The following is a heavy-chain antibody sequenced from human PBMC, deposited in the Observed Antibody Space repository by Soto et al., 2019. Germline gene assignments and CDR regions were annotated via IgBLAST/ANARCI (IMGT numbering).Heavy chain of an antibody. D-gene: IGHD1-7*01. CDR3: ARDGEETGTMRDNWFDP. Sequence: SETLSLTCTVSGGSISSGDYYWSWIRQPPGKGLEWIGYIYYSGSTYYNPSLKSRVTISVDTSKNQFSLKLSSVTAADTAVYYCARDGEETGTMRDNWFDPWGQGTLVTVS. CDR1: GGSISSGDYY. V-gene: IGHV4-30-4*01. CDR2: IYYSGST. J-gene: IGHJ5*02.